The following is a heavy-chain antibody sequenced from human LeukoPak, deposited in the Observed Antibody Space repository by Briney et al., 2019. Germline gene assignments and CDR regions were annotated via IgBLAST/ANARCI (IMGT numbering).Heavy chain of an antibody. CDR2: IYYSGST. J-gene: IGHJ6*03. Sequence: SETLSLTCTVSGGSISSYYWSWIRQPPGKGLEWIGYIYYSGSTNYNPSLKSRVTISVDTSKNQFSLKLSSVTAADTAVYYCARDQDGGRPGYYYYMDVWGKGTTVTVSS. V-gene: IGHV4-59*12. D-gene: IGHD2-15*01. CDR3: ARDQDGGRPGYYYYMDV. CDR1: GGSISSYY.